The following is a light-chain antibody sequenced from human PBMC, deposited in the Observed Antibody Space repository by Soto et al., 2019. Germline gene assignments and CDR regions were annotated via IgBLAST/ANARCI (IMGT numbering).Light chain of an antibody. Sequence: EIVLTQSPGTLSLSPGERATLSCRASQSVSSNFLAWYQQKPGQAPRLLTYGAFNRASGIPDRFSGSGSGTDFTLTISRLDPEDFAVYYCLQYGSSPYTFGQGTKLEIK. CDR3: LQYGSSPYT. CDR1: QSVSSNF. V-gene: IGKV3-20*01. CDR2: GAF. J-gene: IGKJ2*01.